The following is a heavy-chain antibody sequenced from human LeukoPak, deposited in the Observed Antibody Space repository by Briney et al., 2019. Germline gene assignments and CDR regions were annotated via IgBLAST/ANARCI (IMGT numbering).Heavy chain of an antibody. CDR2: IRSKANSYAT. D-gene: IGHD3-10*01. Sequence: GGSLRLSCAASGFTFSGSAMHWVRQASGKGLEWVGRIRSKANSYATAYAASVKGRFTISRDDSKNTAYLQMNSLKTEDTAVYYCARDLGMVRGDPCYWGQGTLVTVSS. CDR1: GFTFSGSA. CDR3: ARDLGMVRGDPCY. V-gene: IGHV3-73*01. J-gene: IGHJ4*02.